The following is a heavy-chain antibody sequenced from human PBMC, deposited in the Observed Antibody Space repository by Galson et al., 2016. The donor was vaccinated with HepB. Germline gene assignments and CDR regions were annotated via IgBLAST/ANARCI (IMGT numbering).Heavy chain of an antibody. CDR2: VYHSGHT. J-gene: IGHJ6*02. D-gene: IGHD1-26*01. CDR1: NGSVSGGGYY. CDR3: ARERIVPIARDDNPYFGLDV. V-gene: IGHV4-61*08. Sequence: SETLSLTCTVSNGSVSGGGYYWTWIRQPRGKGLEWIGNVYHSGHTKYNASLKSRVMISVETSKNQFTLKLTSVTPADTAVYYCARERIVPIARDDNPYFGLDVWGQGTTVTVSS.